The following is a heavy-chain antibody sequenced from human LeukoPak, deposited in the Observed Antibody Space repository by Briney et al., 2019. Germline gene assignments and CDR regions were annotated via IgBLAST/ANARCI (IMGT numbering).Heavy chain of an antibody. V-gene: IGHV3-30-3*01. CDR1: GLTFNTYA. Sequence: PGGSLRLSCAASGLTFNTYAMHWVRQAPGKGLEWVAVISYDGSNKYYADSVKGRFTISRDNSKNTLYLQMNSLRAEDTAVYYCARGYGPSTIAAATDYWGQGTLVTVSS. J-gene: IGHJ4*02. D-gene: IGHD6-13*01. CDR2: ISYDGSNK. CDR3: ARGYGPSTIAAATDY.